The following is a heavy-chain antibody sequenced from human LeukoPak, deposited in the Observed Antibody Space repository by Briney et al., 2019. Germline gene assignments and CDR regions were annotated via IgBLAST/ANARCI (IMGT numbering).Heavy chain of an antibody. J-gene: IGHJ4*02. Sequence: SSVKVSCKASGGTFSSYAISWVRQAPGQGLEWMGGIIPIFGTANYAQKFQGRVTITTDESTSTAYMELSSLRSEDTAVYHCASQTRVQLWGYFDLWGQGALVIVSS. CDR3: ASQTRVQLWGYFDL. CDR2: IIPIFGTA. V-gene: IGHV1-69*05. D-gene: IGHD6-13*01. CDR1: GGTFSSYA.